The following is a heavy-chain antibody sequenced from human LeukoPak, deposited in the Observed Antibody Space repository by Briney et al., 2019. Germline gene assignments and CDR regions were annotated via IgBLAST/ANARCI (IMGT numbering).Heavy chain of an antibody. V-gene: IGHV3-23*01. CDR3: AKATVGYSSGRYPGWPADC. CDR2: ICGSGGCT. CDR1: GFTFNTYA. Sequence: PGGSLRLSCEASGFTFNTYAIYWVRQAPGKGLEWVSGICGSGGCTYYADSVKGRFTISRDNSKNTVYLQMNSRTADDTAVYYCAKATVGYSSGRYPGWPADCWGQGPLVTVSS. D-gene: IGHD6-19*01. J-gene: IGHJ4*02.